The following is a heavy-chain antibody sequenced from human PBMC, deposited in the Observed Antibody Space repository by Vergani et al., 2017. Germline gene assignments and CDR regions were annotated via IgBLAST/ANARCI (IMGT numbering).Heavy chain of an antibody. V-gene: IGHV3-9*01. Sequence: EVQLVESGGGLVQPGRSLRLSCAASGFTFDDYAMHWVRQVPGKGLEWVSGISWNSGGIGYADSVKGRFTISRDNAKNSLYLQMNSLRAEDTALYYCARGIAAPRSYFDYWGQGTLVTVSS. D-gene: IGHD6-6*01. CDR2: ISWNSGGI. CDR1: GFTFDDYA. CDR3: ARGIAAPRSYFDY. J-gene: IGHJ4*02.